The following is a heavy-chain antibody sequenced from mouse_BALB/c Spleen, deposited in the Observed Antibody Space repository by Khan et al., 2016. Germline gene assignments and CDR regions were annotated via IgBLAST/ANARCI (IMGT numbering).Heavy chain of an antibody. Sequence: VQLQQSGPGLVKPSQSLSLTCTVTGYSITSDYAWNWIRQFPGNKLEWMGYISYSGSTSYNPSLKSRISITRDTSKNQFFLQLNSVTTEDTATYYCARLGRAYWGQGTLVTVSA. CDR2: ISYSGST. V-gene: IGHV3-2*02. D-gene: IGHD4-1*01. J-gene: IGHJ3*01. CDR1: GYSITSDYA. CDR3: ARLGRAY.